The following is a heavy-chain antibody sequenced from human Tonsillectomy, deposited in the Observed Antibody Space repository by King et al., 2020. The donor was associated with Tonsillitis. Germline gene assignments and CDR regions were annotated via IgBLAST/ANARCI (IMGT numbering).Heavy chain of an antibody. CDR2: ISGYNGNT. CDR1: GYTFTSYG. V-gene: IGHV1-18*01. CDR3: ATEETPAAGVDY. Sequence: QLVQSGGEVKKPGASVKVSCKASGYTFTSYGISWVRRAPGQGLEWMGGISGYNGNTKYAQKLQGRVTMTTDTSTSTAYMELRSLRSDDTAVYYCATEETPAAGVDYWGQGTLVTVSS. J-gene: IGHJ4*02. D-gene: IGHD1-14*01.